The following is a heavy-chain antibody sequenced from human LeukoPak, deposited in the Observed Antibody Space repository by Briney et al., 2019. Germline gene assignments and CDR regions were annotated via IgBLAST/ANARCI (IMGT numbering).Heavy chain of an antibody. J-gene: IGHJ5*02. Sequence: GGSLRLSCAASGSTFSSYAMSWVRQAPGKGLEWVSAISGSGGSTYYADSVKGRFTISRDNSKNTLYLQMNSLRAEDTAVYYCAKGGGLMVYASNNWFDPWGQGTLVTVSS. CDR3: AKGGGLMVYASNNWFDP. D-gene: IGHD2-8*01. CDR2: ISGSGGST. V-gene: IGHV3-23*01. CDR1: GSTFSSYA.